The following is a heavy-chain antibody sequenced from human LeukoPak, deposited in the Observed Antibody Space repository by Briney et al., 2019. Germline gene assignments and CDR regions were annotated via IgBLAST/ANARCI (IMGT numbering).Heavy chain of an antibody. CDR1: GFTFDDYA. CDR3: AKYNSSGYIDY. Sequence: GGSLRLSCAASGFTFDDYAMHWVRQAPGKGLEWVSGISWNSGSIGYADSVKGRFTISRDNSKNTLYLQMNSLRAEDTAVYYCAKYNSSGYIDYWGQGTLVTVSS. CDR2: ISWNSGSI. J-gene: IGHJ4*02. V-gene: IGHV3-9*01. D-gene: IGHD3-22*01.